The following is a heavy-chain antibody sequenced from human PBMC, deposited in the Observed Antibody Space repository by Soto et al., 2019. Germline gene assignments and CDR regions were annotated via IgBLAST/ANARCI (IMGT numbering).Heavy chain of an antibody. CDR3: ARGRGDQLVLDY. J-gene: IGHJ4*02. D-gene: IGHD6-13*01. CDR2: IIPIFGTA. Sequence: SVNVYCKSSGDTFRGYAIGLVRQAPGQGLEWMGGIIPIFGTANYAQKFQGRVTITADESTSTAYMELSSLRSEDTAVYYCARGRGDQLVLDYWRQGTLVTAPQ. V-gene: IGHV1-69*13. CDR1: GDTFRGYA.